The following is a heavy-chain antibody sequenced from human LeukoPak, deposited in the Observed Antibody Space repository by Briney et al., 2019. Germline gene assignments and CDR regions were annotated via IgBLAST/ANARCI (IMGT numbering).Heavy chain of an antibody. CDR2: ISYDGSNK. Sequence: PGGSLRLSCAASEFIFSSYAMSWVRQAPGKGLEWVAIISYDGSNKYYADSVKGRFTISRDNSKNTLYLQMNSLRAEDTAIYYCAKDPDYGDYVNYFDYWGQGTLVIVSS. D-gene: IGHD4-17*01. CDR1: EFIFSSYA. CDR3: AKDPDYGDYVNYFDY. J-gene: IGHJ4*02. V-gene: IGHV3-30*18.